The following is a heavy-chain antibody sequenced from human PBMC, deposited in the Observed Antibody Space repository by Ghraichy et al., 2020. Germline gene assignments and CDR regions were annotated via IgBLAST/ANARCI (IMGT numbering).Heavy chain of an antibody. CDR2: IKKDGSEK. J-gene: IGHJ4*02. CDR1: GFIFSGYW. V-gene: IGHV3-7*01. Sequence: GESLNISCAASGFIFSGYWMSWVRQAPGKGPEWVANIKKDGSEKYYVDSVKGRFTISRDNAKNSLYLQMNSLRAEDTAVYYCARDLGGGWYFDNWGQGALVTVSS. CDR3: ARDLGGGWYFDN. D-gene: IGHD6-19*01.